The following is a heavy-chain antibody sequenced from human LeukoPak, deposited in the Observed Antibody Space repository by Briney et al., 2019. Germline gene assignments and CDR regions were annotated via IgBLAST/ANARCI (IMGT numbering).Heavy chain of an antibody. CDR3: AKDRSPGVRGVMGWFDP. J-gene: IGHJ5*02. D-gene: IGHD3-10*01. CDR1: GFTFDDYA. Sequence: GRSLRLSCAVSGFTFDDYAMHWVRQVPGKGLEWVSGINWNSDSIGYADSVKGRFTTSRDNAKNSLYLQMNSLRAEDTAVYYCAKDRSPGVRGVMGWFDPWGQGTLVTVSS. V-gene: IGHV3-9*01. CDR2: INWNSDSI.